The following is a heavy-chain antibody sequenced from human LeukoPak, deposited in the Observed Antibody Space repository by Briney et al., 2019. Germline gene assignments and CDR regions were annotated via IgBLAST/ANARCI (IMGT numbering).Heavy chain of an antibody. D-gene: IGHD5-12*01. V-gene: IGHV4-34*01. CDR3: ARGYSGNDPFDY. J-gene: IGHJ4*02. CDR1: GGSFSGYY. Sequence: SETLSLTCAVYGGSFSGYYWSWIRQPPGKGLEWIGEINHSGSTNYNPSLKSRVTISVDTSKNQFSLKLSSVTAADTAVYYCARGYSGNDPFDYWGQGTLVTVSS. CDR2: INHSGST.